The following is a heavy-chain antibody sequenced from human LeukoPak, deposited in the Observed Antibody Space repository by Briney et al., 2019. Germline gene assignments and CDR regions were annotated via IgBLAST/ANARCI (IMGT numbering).Heavy chain of an antibody. CDR2: INPRSGGR. D-gene: IGHD1-14*01. CDR3: ARDITDGWLDP. Sequence: ASVKVSCKASEYTFIGYYIHWVRQAPGQGLEWMGWINPRSGGRNYARKFQGRVSLTRDTSIKTAYMELSRLTFDDTAVYYCARDITDGWLDPWGQGTLVTVSS. V-gene: IGHV1-2*02. J-gene: IGHJ5*02. CDR1: EYTFIGYY.